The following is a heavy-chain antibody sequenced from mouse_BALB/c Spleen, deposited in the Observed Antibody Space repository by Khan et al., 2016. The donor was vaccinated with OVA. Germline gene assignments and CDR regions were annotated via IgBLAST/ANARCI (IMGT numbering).Heavy chain of an antibody. V-gene: IGHV1-77*01. CDR3: ARRNYFGYTFAY. D-gene: IGHD1-2*01. CDR1: GYTFTDYY. CDR2: ISPGSGDT. Sequence: QVRLQQSGAELARPGASVKLSCKASGYTFTDYYINWVKQRTGQGLEWIGEISPGSGDTYYNEKFKGKATLTADKSSSTVYMQLSSLTAEASAVCFCARRNYFGYTFAYWGQGTLVTVSA. J-gene: IGHJ3*01.